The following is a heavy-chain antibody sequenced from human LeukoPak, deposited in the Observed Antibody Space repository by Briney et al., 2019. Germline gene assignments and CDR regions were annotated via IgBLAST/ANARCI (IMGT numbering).Heavy chain of an antibody. D-gene: IGHD4-17*01. J-gene: IGHJ1*01. V-gene: IGHV1-69*13. CDR1: GGTFSSYA. CDR2: IIPIFGTA. Sequence: ASVKVSCKASGGTFSSYAISWVRQAPGQGLEWMGGIIPIFGTANYAQKFQGRVTITADESTSTAYMELSSLRSEDTAVYRCAGSTVTRLAEYFQHWGQGTLVTVSS. CDR3: AGSTVTRLAEYFQH.